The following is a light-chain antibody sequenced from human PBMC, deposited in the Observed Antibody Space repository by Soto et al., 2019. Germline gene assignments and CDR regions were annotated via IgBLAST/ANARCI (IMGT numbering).Light chain of an antibody. J-gene: IGKJ3*01. CDR3: QQGNSFPFT. V-gene: IGKV1D-12*01. CDR2: AAS. Sequence: DIQMTHSPSSVSASVGDRVSITCRSSQGISNWLAWYQQKPGRAPKLLIYAASSLQSGVSSRFSGSGSGTDFTLTISSLQPEDFATYYCQQGNSFPFTLGPGTKVDIK. CDR1: QGISNW.